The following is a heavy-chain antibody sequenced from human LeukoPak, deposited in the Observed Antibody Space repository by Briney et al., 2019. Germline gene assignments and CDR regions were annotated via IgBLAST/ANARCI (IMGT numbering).Heavy chain of an antibody. CDR2: MSPNSGDT. V-gene: IGHV1-8*01. J-gene: IGHJ4*02. D-gene: IGHD7-27*01. CDR3: VRTPPNWGFDY. CDR1: GYTFTSHD. Sequence: GASVKVSCKASGYTFTSHDINWVRQATGQGLEWMGWMSPNSGDTGYAQKFQGRVTMTSDSSISTAYMELSSLRSGDTATYYCVRTPPNWGFDYWGQGTLVTVSS.